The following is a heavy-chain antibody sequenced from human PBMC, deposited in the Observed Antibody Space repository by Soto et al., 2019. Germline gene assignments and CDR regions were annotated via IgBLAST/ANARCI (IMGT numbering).Heavy chain of an antibody. CDR3: ARDRPLGYCSGARDCGMDV. CDR2: IKQDGSEK. CDR1: GFTFSTYW. J-gene: IGHJ6*02. D-gene: IGHD2-15*01. V-gene: IGHV3-7*03. Sequence: EVQLVESGGGLVQPGGSLRLSCAASGFTFSTYWMSWVRQAPGKGLEWVANIKQDGSEKYYVDSVKGRFTISRDKAKNSLYLQMNSRRAEDTAVYFCARDRPLGYCSGARDCGMDVWGQGTTVTVSS.